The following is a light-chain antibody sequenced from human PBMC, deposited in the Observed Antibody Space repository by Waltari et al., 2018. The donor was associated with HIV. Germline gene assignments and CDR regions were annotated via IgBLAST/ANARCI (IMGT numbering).Light chain of an antibody. V-gene: IGKV3-15*01. J-gene: IGKJ1*01. CDR3: QQYNNWPLA. CDR2: GSS. Sequence: IVMTQSPATLSVSPGERATLSCRASQNVLTNLAWYQQKPGQSPRLLIHGSSTRATGIPARFSGSGSGTVFTLTISSLQSEDFAVYYCQQYNNWPLAFGQGTKVEI. CDR1: QNVLTN.